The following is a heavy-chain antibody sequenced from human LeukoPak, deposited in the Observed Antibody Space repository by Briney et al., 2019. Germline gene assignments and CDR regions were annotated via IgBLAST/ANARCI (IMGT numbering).Heavy chain of an antibody. CDR2: IYYSGST. D-gene: IGHD2-21*02. CDR3: ARDRYCGGDCYPDYYYGMDV. V-gene: IGHV4-59*01. J-gene: IGHJ6*02. Sequence: LRLSCAASGFSFSDYYMSWIRQAPGKGLEWIGYIYYSGSTNYNPSLKSRVTISVDTSKNQFSLKLSSVTAVDTAVYYCARDRYCGGDCYPDYYYGMDVWGQGTTVTVSS. CDR1: GFSFSDYY.